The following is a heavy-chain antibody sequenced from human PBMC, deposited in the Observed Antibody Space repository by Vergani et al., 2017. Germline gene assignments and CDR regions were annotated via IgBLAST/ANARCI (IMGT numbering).Heavy chain of an antibody. V-gene: IGHV3-48*03. CDR1: GFPFSSLE. Sequence: EVQLVESGGGLVQPGGSLRLSCAASGFPFSSLEMNWVRQAPGEGLEWLSYISSSGRTIYYADSVKGRFTISRDNAKHSLYLLMTSLRAEDTSIYYCARERSGFETTFYYYYYMDVWGKGTTVTVSS. CDR3: ARERSGFETTFYYYYYMDV. D-gene: IGHD1-7*01. J-gene: IGHJ6*03. CDR2: ISSSGRTI.